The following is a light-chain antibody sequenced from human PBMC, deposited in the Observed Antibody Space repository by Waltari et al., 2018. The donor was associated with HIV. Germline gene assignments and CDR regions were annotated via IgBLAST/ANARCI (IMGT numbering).Light chain of an antibody. J-gene: IGLJ3*02. CDR1: SGTIARNY. Sequence: NFMLTQPHSVSESPGKTVTISCPRSSGTIARNYVPWYQQRPGSAPTTVIYEDNQRPSGVPDRFSGSIDSSSNSASLTISGLKTEDEADYYCQSYDSSNQVFGGGTKLTVL. CDR2: EDN. CDR3: QSYDSSNQV. V-gene: IGLV6-57*03.